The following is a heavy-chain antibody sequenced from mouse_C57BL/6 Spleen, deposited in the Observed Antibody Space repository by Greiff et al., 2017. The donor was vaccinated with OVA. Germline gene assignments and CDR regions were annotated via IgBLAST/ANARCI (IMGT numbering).Heavy chain of an antibody. J-gene: IGHJ1*03. Sequence: VQGVESGGGLVKPGGSLKLSCAASGFTFSDYGMHWVRQAPEKGLEWVAYISSGSSTIYYADTVKGRFTISRDNAKNTLFLQMTSVRSEDTARDYCAGAAWYFDGWGTGTTVTVSS. CDR3: AGAAWYFDG. V-gene: IGHV5-17*01. CDR1: GFTFSDYG. CDR2: ISSGSSTI.